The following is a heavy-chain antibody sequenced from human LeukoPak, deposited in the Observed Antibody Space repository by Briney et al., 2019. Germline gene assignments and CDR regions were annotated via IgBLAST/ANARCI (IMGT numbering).Heavy chain of an antibody. Sequence: SETLSLTCTVSGGSMRTYYWSWIRQPAGKGLEWIGRIHISGSTIYNPSLESRLSMSVDTSKNQFSPKVNSVTAADTAVYYCARGNIAARQLDYWGQGTLVTVSS. J-gene: IGHJ4*02. D-gene: IGHD6-6*01. V-gene: IGHV4-4*07. CDR2: IHISGST. CDR1: GGSMRTYY. CDR3: ARGNIAARQLDY.